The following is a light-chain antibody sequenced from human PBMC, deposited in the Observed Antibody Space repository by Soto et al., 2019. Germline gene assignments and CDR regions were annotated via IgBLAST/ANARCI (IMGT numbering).Light chain of an antibody. CDR3: AAWDDSLNGYV. J-gene: IGLJ1*01. CDR1: SSDVGGYNY. V-gene: IGLV2-14*01. Sequence: QSALTQPASVSGSPGQSITISCTGTSSDVGGYNYVSWYQQHPGKAPKLMIYNVSKRPSGVSNRFSGSKSGTSASLAICGLQSEDEADYYCAAWDDSLNGYVFGTGTKVTVL. CDR2: NVS.